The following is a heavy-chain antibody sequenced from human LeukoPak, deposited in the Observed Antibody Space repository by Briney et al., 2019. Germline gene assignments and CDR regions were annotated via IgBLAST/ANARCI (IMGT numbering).Heavy chain of an antibody. J-gene: IGHJ4*02. CDR3: ARDRLTSGSYFFDY. V-gene: IGHV3-48*01. CDR2: ISGRSSII. CDR1: AFTFSDYS. Sequence: GGSLRLSCAASAFTFSDYSMNWVRQAPGKGLGWISYISGRSSIIYYADSVRGRFNISRDNAKNSMYLQMNSLRAEDTAVYYCARDRLTSGSYFFDYWGQGTLVTVSS. D-gene: IGHD1-26*01.